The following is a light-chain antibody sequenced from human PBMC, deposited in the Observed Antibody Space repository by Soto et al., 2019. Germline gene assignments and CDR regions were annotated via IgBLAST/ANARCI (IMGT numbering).Light chain of an antibody. J-gene: IGKJ1*01. CDR1: QSVSSN. Sequence: EIAMTQSPTTLCGSPGERATLSWRASQSVSSNLAWYQQQPGQAPRLLIYGASTRATGIPARISGSASGTEFTLTISSLKSEDVAVYYCQQYNKWRTFGQGTKVDIK. CDR3: QQYNKWRT. V-gene: IGKV3-15*01. CDR2: GAS.